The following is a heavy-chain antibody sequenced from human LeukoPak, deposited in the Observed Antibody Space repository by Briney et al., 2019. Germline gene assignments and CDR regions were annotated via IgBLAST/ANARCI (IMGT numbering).Heavy chain of an antibody. CDR1: GFTFSSYA. J-gene: IGHJ4*02. CDR2: ISGSGGST. V-gene: IGHV3-23*01. Sequence: GGSLRLSCAASGFTFSSYAMSWVRQAPGKGLEWVSAISGSGGSTYYADSVKGRFTIPRDNSKNTLYLQMNSLRAEDTAVYYCAKAPRVRVYFDYWGQGTLVTVSS. CDR3: AKAPRVRVYFDY. D-gene: IGHD1-1*01.